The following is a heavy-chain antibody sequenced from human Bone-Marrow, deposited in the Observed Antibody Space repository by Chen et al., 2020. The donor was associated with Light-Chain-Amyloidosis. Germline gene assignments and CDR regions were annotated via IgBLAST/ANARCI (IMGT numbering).Heavy chain of an antibody. CDR1: GFAFSRYA. D-gene: IGHD3-9*01. CDR3: AKDISYDDILPGYPADAFDI. CDR2: FRGSVWRS. Sequence: EVQLVESGGGLLQRGGSLRLSCAASGFAFSRYAMSWVRQSPGKGLEWVSTFRGSVWRSCDGDSVKGRLTISRDKSKNALFLQMNSLRAEDTAVYYCAKDISYDDILPGYPADAFDIWGQGTMVTVSS. J-gene: IGHJ3*02. V-gene: IGHV3-23*04.